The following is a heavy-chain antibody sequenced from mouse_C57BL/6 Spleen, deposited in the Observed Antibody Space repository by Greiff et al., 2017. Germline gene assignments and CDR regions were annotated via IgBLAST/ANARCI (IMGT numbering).Heavy chain of an antibody. CDR2: INPGSGGT. V-gene: IGHV1-54*01. CDR1: GYAFTNYL. CDR3: ARTGEMGPFDY. Sequence: VQLQQSGAELVRPGTSVKVSCKASGYAFTNYLIEWVKQRPGQGLEWIGVINPGSGGTNYNEKFKGKATLTADKSSSTAYMQLSRLTSEDSAVYFCARTGEMGPFDYWGQGTTLTVSS. J-gene: IGHJ2*01.